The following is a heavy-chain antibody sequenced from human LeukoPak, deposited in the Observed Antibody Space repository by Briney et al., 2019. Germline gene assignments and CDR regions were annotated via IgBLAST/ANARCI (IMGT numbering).Heavy chain of an antibody. CDR3: ARHDYYGSGGYYNPNYYYGMDV. V-gene: IGHV4-59*08. CDR2: IYYSGCT. D-gene: IGHD3-10*01. Sequence: SETLSLTCTVSGGSISSYYWSWIRQPPGKGLEWIGYIYYSGCTNYNPSLKSRVTISVDTSKNQFSLKLSSVTAADTAVYYCARHDYYGSGGYYNPNYYYGMDVWGQGTTVTVSS. J-gene: IGHJ6*02. CDR1: GGSISSYY.